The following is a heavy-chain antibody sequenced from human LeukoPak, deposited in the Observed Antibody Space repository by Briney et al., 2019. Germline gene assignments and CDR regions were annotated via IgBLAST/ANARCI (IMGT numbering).Heavy chain of an antibody. CDR2: ISSSGSTI. V-gene: IGHV3-48*03. CDR1: GFTFSSYE. CDR3: ARGGGLCSGGSCLYFDY. D-gene: IGHD2-15*01. Sequence: PGGSRRLSCAASGFTFSSYEMNWVRQAPGKGLEWVSYISSSGSTIYYADSVKGRFTISRDNAKNSLYLQMNSLRAEDTAVYYCARGGGLCSGGSCLYFDYWGQGTLVTVSS. J-gene: IGHJ4*02.